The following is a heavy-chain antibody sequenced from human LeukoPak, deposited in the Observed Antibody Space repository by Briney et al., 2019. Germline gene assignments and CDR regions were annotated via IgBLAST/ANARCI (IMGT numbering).Heavy chain of an antibody. J-gene: IGHJ4*02. Sequence: ASVKVSGKASGYTFTDYYLQWVRQAPGHGLEWRGWINPKTGVTKYAQNFQGRVTMTRDTSISTAYMEVSRLRSDDTAVFYCARDLAMYSPDLDYWGQGTLVTVSS. CDR3: ARDLAMYSPDLDY. D-gene: IGHD1-26*01. CDR2: INPKTGVT. V-gene: IGHV1-2*02. CDR1: GYTFTDYY.